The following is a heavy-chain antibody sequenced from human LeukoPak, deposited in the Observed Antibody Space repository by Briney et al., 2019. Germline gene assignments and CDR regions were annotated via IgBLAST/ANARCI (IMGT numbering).Heavy chain of an antibody. D-gene: IGHD6-19*01. Sequence: GASVKVSCKASVYTFTGYYMRWVRQAPGQGLEWRGWINPNIGGTNYAQKFQGSVTMTRDTTLSTAYMELSRLRSDDTAVYYCARDAPYSSVSYGMDGWGQGTTVAVCS. CDR2: INPNIGGT. V-gene: IGHV1-2*02. J-gene: IGHJ6*01. CDR3: ARDAPYSSVSYGMDG. CDR1: VYTFTGYY.